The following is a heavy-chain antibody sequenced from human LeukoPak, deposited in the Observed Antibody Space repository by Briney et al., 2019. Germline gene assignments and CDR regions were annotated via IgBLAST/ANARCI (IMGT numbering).Heavy chain of an antibody. CDR2: ISYDGSNK. D-gene: IGHD2-21*01. CDR1: GFTFSSYA. Sequence: GRSLRLSCAASGFTFSSYAMHWVRQAPGKGLEWVAVISYDGSNKYYADSVKGRFTISRDNSKNTLYLQMNSLRGEDTAVYYCAKDFRIGYSAHFDYWGQGALVTVSS. CDR3: AKDFRIGYSAHFDY. V-gene: IGHV3-30*04. J-gene: IGHJ4*02.